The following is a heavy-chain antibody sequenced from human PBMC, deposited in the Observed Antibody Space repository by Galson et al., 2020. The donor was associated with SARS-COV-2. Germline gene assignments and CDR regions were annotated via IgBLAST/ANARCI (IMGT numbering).Heavy chain of an antibody. V-gene: IGHV4-30-2*01. Sequence: SETLSLTCAVYGGSFSGYSWSWIRQPPGKGLEWIGYIYHSGSTYYNPSLKSRVTISVDRSKNQFSLKLSSVTAADTAVYYCARGLTDGSATSFDYWGQGTLVTVSS. CDR1: GGSFSGYS. J-gene: IGHJ4*02. CDR2: IYHSGST. CDR3: ARGLTDGSATSFDY. D-gene: IGHD3-9*01.